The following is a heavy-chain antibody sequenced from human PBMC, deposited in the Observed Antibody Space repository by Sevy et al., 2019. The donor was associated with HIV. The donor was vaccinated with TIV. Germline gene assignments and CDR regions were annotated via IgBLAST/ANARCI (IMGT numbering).Heavy chain of an antibody. CDR2: ISWNSGSI. V-gene: IGHV3-9*01. J-gene: IGHJ4*02. CDR3: AKAATVTTVRFDY. D-gene: IGHD4-17*01. CDR1: GFTFDDYA. Sequence: GGSLRLSCAASGFTFDDYAMHWVRQAPGKGLEWVSGISWNSGSIGYADSVKGRFTISRDNAKNSLYLQMNSLRAEDTALHYCAKAATVTTVRFDYWGQGTLVTVSS.